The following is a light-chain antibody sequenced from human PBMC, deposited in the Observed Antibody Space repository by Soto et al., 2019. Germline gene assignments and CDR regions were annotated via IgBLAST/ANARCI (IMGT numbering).Light chain of an antibody. Sequence: DIVMTLSPDSLAVSLGERATINCKSSQSVLSTSNNRNYLAWYQQKPGQPPKLLIYWASIRGSGVPDRFSGSGSGTNFTLTISSLQAEDVAVYFCQQYFGTPWTFGQGTKVEIK. CDR1: QSVLSTSNNRNY. CDR2: WAS. CDR3: QQYFGTPWT. J-gene: IGKJ1*01. V-gene: IGKV4-1*01.